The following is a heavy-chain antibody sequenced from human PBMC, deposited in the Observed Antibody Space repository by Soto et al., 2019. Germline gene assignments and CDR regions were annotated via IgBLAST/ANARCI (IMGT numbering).Heavy chain of an antibody. CDR1: GYTFTSYY. CDR3: ARVSGFWSGYYDPDYGMDV. CDR2: INPRGGST. Sequence: ASVKVSCKASGYTFTSYYIYWVRQAPGEGLEWMGIINPRGGSTSYAQKFQGRVTMTRDTSTTTVYMELSSLKSEDTAVYYCARVSGFWSGYYDPDYGMDVWGQGTTVTVSS. D-gene: IGHD3-3*01. V-gene: IGHV1-46*01. J-gene: IGHJ6*02.